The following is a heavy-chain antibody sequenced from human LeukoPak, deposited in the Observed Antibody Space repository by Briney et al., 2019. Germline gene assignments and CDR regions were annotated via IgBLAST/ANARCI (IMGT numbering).Heavy chain of an antibody. J-gene: IGHJ6*03. CDR3: ARQWAPGYYYYYMDV. Sequence: ASVKVSCKASGGTFSSYAISWVRQAPGQGLEWMGGIIPIFGTANYAQKFQGRVTITTDESTSTAYMELSSLRSEDMAVYYCARQWAPGYYYYYMDVWGKGTTVTVSS. V-gene: IGHV1-69*05. D-gene: IGHD2-8*01. CDR1: GGTFSSYA. CDR2: IIPIFGTA.